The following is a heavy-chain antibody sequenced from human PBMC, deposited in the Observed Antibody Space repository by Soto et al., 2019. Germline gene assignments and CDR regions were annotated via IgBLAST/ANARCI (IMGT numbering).Heavy chain of an antibody. CDR1: GNTFTSYD. CDR3: ARYYRSGSYYGWFDS. CDR2: MNPNNGNT. J-gene: IGHJ5*01. Sequence: GASVKVSCKASGNTFTSYDINWVRQATGQGLEWMGWMNPNNGNTGYAQKFQGRVSMTTNTAISTAYMELSSLGSEDTAVYYCARYYRSGSYYGWFDSWGQGTLVTVSS. D-gene: IGHD3-10*01. V-gene: IGHV1-8*02.